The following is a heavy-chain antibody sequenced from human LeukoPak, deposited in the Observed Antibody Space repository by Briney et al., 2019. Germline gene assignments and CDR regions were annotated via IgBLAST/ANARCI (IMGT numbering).Heavy chain of an antibody. CDR3: AGGSDSSKMSH. CDR2: IYHSDFT. CDR1: GGSISSGGHY. D-gene: IGHD3-22*01. Sequence: SETLSLTCTVSGGSISSGGHYWSWTRQHPGKGLEWIGCIYHSDFTYYNPSLNSRVTISVDSSKNQLSLKLSSVTAADTAVYYCAGGSDSSKMSHWGQGTLVTVSS. J-gene: IGHJ4*02. V-gene: IGHV4-31*03.